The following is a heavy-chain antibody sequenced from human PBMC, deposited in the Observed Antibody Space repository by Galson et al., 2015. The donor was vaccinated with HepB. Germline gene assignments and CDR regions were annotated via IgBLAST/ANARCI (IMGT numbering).Heavy chain of an antibody. CDR2: ISYSGST. Sequence: TLSLTCSVSGGSISSFYWNWIRQPPGKGLEWIGYISYSGSTNYNGSLKSRVTISVDTSKNQFSLNLSAVTAADTAVYYCARARYSNFEKYYYMDVWGEGTTVTVSS. CDR1: GGSISSFY. D-gene: IGHD4-11*01. CDR3: ARARYSNFEKYYYMDV. V-gene: IGHV4-59*01. J-gene: IGHJ6*03.